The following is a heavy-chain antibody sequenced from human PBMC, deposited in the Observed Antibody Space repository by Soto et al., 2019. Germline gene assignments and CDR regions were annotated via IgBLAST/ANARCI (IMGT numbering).Heavy chain of an antibody. D-gene: IGHD6-19*01. CDR2: ISAYNGNI. J-gene: IGHJ4*02. CDR3: ARGLAVWLVDY. CDR1: GYTFTSYG. Sequence: QVQLVQSGAEVKKPGASVKVSCKASGYTFTSYGISWVRQAPGQGLEWMGWISAYNGNIKYAQKLQGTVTMTTDTPTSTAYMDLRSLRSDDTPVYYCARGLAVWLVDYWGQGTLVTVSS. V-gene: IGHV1-18*01.